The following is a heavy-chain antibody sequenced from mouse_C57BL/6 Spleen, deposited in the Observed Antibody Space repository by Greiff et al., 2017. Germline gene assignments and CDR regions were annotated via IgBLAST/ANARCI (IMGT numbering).Heavy chain of an antibody. Sequence: VQLQQPGAELVMPGASVKLSCKASGYTFTSYWMHWVKQRPGQGLEWIGEIDPSDSYTNYNQKFKGKSTLTVDKSSSTAYMQLSSLTYEDSAVYYCARLEIYYDYDKGFAYWGQGTLVTVSA. CDR1: GYTFTSYW. V-gene: IGHV1-69*01. CDR2: IDPSDSYT. D-gene: IGHD2-4*01. CDR3: ARLEIYYDYDKGFAY. J-gene: IGHJ3*01.